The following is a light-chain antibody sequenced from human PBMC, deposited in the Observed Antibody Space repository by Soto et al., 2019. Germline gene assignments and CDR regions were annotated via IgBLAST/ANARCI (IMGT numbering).Light chain of an antibody. J-gene: IGKJ2*01. CDR1: QNLLYSDGNTF. V-gene: IGKV2-30*01. CDR2: KVS. CDR3: MQGTHWPYT. Sequence: DVVMTQSPLSLSVTLGQPASISCRSGQNLLYSDGNTFLNWFHQRPGQSPRRLIYKVSNRDSGVPDRFSGSGSRTDFTLKISRVEAEDVGVYYCMQGTHWPYTFGQGTKLEIK.